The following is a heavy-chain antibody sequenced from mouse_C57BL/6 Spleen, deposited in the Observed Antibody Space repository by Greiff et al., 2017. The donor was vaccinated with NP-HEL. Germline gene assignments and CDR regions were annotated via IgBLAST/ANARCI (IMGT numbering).Heavy chain of an antibody. CDR1: GYTFTSYW. J-gene: IGHJ2*01. Sequence: QVHVKQPGAELVRPGTSVKLSCKASGYTFTSYWMHWVKQRPGQGLEWIGVIDPSDSYTNYNQKFKGKATLTVDTSSSTAYVQLSSLTSEDSAVYYCAREGDSNYDYWGQGTTLTVSS. CDR3: AREGDSNYDY. V-gene: IGHV1-59*01. CDR2: IDPSDSYT. D-gene: IGHD2-5*01.